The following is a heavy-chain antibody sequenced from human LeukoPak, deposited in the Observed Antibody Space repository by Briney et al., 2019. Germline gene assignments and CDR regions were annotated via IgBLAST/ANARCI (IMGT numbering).Heavy chain of an antibody. CDR3: ARGGVVSSTSCYHY. CDR2: IIPIFGTA. CDR1: GGTFSSYA. Sequence: ASVKVSCKASGGTFSSYAISWVRQAPGQGLEWMGGIIPIFGTANYAQKFQGRVTITTDESTSTAYMELSSLRSEDTAVYYCARGGVVSSTSCYHYWGQGTLVTVSS. V-gene: IGHV1-69*05. J-gene: IGHJ4*02. D-gene: IGHD2-2*01.